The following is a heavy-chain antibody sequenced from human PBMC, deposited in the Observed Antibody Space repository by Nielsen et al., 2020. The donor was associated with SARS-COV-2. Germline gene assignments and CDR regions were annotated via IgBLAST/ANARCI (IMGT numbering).Heavy chain of an antibody. V-gene: IGHV3-23*01. J-gene: IGHJ4*02. Sequence: GESLKISCAASGFTFSSYAMSWVRQAPGKGLEWVSAISGSGGSTYYADSVKGRFTISRDNSKNTLYLQMNSLRAEDTAVYYCAKYLMLLRIFDYWGQGTLVTVSS. D-gene: IGHD2-15*01. CDR3: AKYLMLLRIFDY. CDR1: GFTFSSYA. CDR2: ISGSGGST.